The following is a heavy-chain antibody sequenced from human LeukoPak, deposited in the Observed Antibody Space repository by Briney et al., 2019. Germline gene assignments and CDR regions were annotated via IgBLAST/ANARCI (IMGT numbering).Heavy chain of an antibody. D-gene: IGHD6-13*01. J-gene: IGHJ4*02. Sequence: SETLSLTCTVSGGSISSYYWSWIRQPPGKGLEWIGYIYYSGSTNYNPSLKSRVTISVDTSKNQFSLKLSSVTAADTAEYYCARRSSSWLFDYWGQGTLVTVSS. CDR1: GGSISSYY. CDR2: IYYSGST. CDR3: ARRSSSWLFDY. V-gene: IGHV4-59*08.